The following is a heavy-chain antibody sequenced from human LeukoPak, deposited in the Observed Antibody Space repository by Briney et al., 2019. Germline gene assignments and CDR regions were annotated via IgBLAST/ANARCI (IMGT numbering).Heavy chain of an antibody. CDR1: GFTFSSYW. CDR3: ARDLYGQQLPYYYYYYMDV. D-gene: IGHD6-13*01. Sequence: GGSLRLSCAASGFTFSSYWMSWVRQAPGKGLEWVANIKQDGSEKYYVDSVKGRFTISRDNAKNSLYLQMNSLRAEDTAVYYCARDLYGQQLPYYYYYYMDVWGKGTTVTISS. J-gene: IGHJ6*03. V-gene: IGHV3-7*01. CDR2: IKQDGSEK.